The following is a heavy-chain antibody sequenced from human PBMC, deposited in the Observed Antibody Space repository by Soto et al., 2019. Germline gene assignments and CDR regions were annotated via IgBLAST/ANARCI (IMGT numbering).Heavy chain of an antibody. Sequence: SETLSLTCSVSGDSISNLDYFWAWIRQPPGQALEYIGYIYKSATTYYNPSFESRVAISVDTSKSQFSLNVTSVTAADTAVYFCARGRYCLTGRCFPNWFDSWGQGTPVTVSS. V-gene: IGHV4-30-4*01. CDR1: GDSISNLDYF. CDR2: IYKSATT. D-gene: IGHD7-27*01. J-gene: IGHJ5*01. CDR3: ARGRYCLTGRCFPNWFDS.